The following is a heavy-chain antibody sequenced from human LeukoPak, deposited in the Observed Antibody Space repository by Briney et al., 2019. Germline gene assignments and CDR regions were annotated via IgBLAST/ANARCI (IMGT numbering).Heavy chain of an antibody. V-gene: IGHV3-9*01. Sequence: GGSLRLSCAASGFTFDDYAMHWVRQAPGKGLEWVSGISWNSGSVGYAGSVKGRFTISRDNAKNSLYLQMNSLRAEDTALYYCAKRSGSYYFDYWGQGTLVTVSS. CDR2: ISWNSGSV. D-gene: IGHD1-26*01. CDR1: GFTFDDYA. CDR3: AKRSGSYYFDY. J-gene: IGHJ4*02.